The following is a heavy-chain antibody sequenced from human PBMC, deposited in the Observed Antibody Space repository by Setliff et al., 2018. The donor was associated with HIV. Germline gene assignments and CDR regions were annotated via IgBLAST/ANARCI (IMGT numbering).Heavy chain of an antibody. Sequence: SETLSLTCTVSGYSLSSGYYWGWIRQPPGKGLEWIGSIDHSGSTYYNPSLKSRVTISVDTSKNQFSRKLSSVTAADTAVYYCARAMRGVGVTNMYYYYGMDVWGQGTTVTVSS. J-gene: IGHJ6*02. CDR1: GYSLSSGYY. V-gene: IGHV4-38-2*02. D-gene: IGHD2-21*02. CDR3: ARAMRGVGVTNMYYYYGMDV. CDR2: IDHSGST.